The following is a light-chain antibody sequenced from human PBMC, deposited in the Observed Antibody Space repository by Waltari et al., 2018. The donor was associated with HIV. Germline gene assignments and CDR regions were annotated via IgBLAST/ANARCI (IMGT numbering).Light chain of an antibody. J-gene: IGLJ3*02. CDR1: SPNIGKNY. CDR3: GTWDSGLSTGGV. Sequence: QSVLTQPPSVSAAPGQKVTLSCSGSSPNIGKNYVSWYQQLPGTAPKLLIYENDKRPSGIPDRFSGSKSGTSATLGITGLQTGDEAHYYCGTWDSGLSTGGVFGGGTKLTVL. CDR2: END. V-gene: IGLV1-51*02.